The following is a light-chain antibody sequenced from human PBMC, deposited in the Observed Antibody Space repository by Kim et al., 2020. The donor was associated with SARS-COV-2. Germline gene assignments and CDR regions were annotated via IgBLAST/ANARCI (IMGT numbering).Light chain of an antibody. V-gene: IGLV1-47*02. CDR1: SSNIGSNY. Sequence: PGQRVTISCSGSSSNIGSNYVYWYQQLPGTAPKLLIYSNNQRPSGVPDRFSGSKSGTSASLAISGLRSEDEADYYCAAWDDSLSVVFGGGTKVTVL. CDR2: SNN. CDR3: AAWDDSLSVV. J-gene: IGLJ2*01.